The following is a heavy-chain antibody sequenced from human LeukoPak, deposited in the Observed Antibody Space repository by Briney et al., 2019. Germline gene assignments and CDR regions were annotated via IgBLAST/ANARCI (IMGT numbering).Heavy chain of an antibody. CDR1: GGSMNNNY. D-gene: IGHD6-13*01. V-gene: IGHV4-59*13. CDR2: GGT. J-gene: IGHJ6*02. Sequence: SETLSLTCTVSGGSMNNNYWTWTRQPPGKSLEWIGGGTDYNPSLESRVTISVDTSNNQYSLKLSSVTAADTAVYYCARLSRIAAAGAYSYHSMDVWGRGITVTVS. CDR3: ARLSRIAAAGAYSYHSMDV.